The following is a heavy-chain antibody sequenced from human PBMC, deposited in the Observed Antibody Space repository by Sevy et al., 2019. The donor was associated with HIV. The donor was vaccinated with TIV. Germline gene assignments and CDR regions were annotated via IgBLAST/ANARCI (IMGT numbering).Heavy chain of an antibody. D-gene: IGHD2-15*01. V-gene: IGHV3-23*01. J-gene: IGHJ4*02. CDR3: AAGGTGYCSGGSCYVAY. Sequence: GGSLRLSCAASGFTFSSYAMSWVRQAPGKGLEWVSAISGSGGSTYYADSVKGRFTISRDNSKNTLYLQMNSLRAKDTAVYYCAAGGTGYCSGGSCYVAYWGQGTLVTVSS. CDR2: ISGSGGST. CDR1: GFTFSSYA.